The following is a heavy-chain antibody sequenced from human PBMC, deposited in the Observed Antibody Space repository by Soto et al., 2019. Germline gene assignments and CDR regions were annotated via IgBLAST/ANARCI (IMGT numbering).Heavy chain of an antibody. CDR2: IHYSGST. Sequence: QVQLQESGPGLVKPSETLSLTCTVSGGSISSYYWSWIRPPPGKGLGWIGYIHYSGSTNYNPSLKRRVTITVDTSKNQFSLKLSSVTAADTAVYYCARRYGYSFDYWGQGTLVTVSS. D-gene: IGHD1-1*01. CDR1: GGSISSYY. CDR3: ARRYGYSFDY. V-gene: IGHV4-59*08. J-gene: IGHJ4*02.